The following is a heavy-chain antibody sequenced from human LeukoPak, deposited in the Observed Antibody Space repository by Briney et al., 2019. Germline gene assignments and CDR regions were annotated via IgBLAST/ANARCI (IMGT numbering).Heavy chain of an antibody. CDR3: TTDSSGYDY. D-gene: IGHD3-22*01. J-gene: IGHJ4*02. CDR2: IKSKTDDGTT. Sequence: GGSLRLSCAASGFTFSNAWMSWVRQAPGKGLEWVGRIKSKTDDGTTDYAAPVKGRFTISRDDSKNTLYLQMNRLKTEDTAVYYCTTDSSGYDYWGQGTLVTVSS. CDR1: GFTFSNAW. V-gene: IGHV3-15*01.